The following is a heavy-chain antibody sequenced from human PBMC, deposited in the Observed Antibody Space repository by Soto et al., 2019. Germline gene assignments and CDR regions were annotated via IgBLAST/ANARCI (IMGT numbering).Heavy chain of an antibody. D-gene: IGHD6-19*01. J-gene: IGHJ4*02. CDR1: GGSISSYY. CDR2: IYYSGST. Sequence: SETLSLTCTVSGGSISSYYWSWIRQPPGKGLEWIGYIYYSGSTNYNPSLKSRVTISVDTSKNQFSLKLSSVTAADTAVYYCAIGIAVAAPYFDYWGQGTLVTVSS. V-gene: IGHV4-59*01. CDR3: AIGIAVAAPYFDY.